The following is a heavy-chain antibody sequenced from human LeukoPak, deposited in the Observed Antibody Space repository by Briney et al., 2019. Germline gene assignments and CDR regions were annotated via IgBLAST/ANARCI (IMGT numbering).Heavy chain of an antibody. CDR2: IYHSGST. CDR3: ARNYGSGSSYYYYYMDV. V-gene: IGHV4-38-2*02. CDR1: GYSISSGYY. J-gene: IGHJ6*03. D-gene: IGHD3-10*01. Sequence: SETLSLTCTVSGYSISSGYYWGWIRQPPGKGLEWIGSIYHSGSTYYNPSLKSRVTISVDTSKNQFSLKLSSVTAADTAVYYCARNYGSGSSYYYYYMDVWGKGTTVTVSS.